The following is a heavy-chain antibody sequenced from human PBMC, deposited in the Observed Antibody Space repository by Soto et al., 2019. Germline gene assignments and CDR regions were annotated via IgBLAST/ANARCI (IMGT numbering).Heavy chain of an antibody. CDR2: IYYSGST. CDR1: GGSVSSGGYY. V-gene: IGHV4-31*03. Sequence: QVQLQESGPGLVKPSQTLSLTCTVSGGSVSSGGYYWSWIRQHPGKGLEWIGYIYYSGSTYYNPSLKSRVTISVDTSKNQFSLKLSSVTAADTAVYYCARELRFGEDYYGMDVWGQGTTVTVSS. CDR3: ARELRFGEDYYGMDV. J-gene: IGHJ6*02. D-gene: IGHD3-10*01.